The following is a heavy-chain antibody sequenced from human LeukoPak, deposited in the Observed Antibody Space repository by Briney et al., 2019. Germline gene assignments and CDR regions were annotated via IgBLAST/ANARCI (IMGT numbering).Heavy chain of an antibody. J-gene: IGHJ4*02. CDR2: IYYSGST. CDR3: ARAEGFGGVIGY. V-gene: IGHV4-39*07. CDR1: GGSISSSSYY. Sequence: PSETLSLNCTVSGGSISSSSYYWGWIRQPPGKGLEWIGSIYYSGSTYYNPSLKSRVTISVDTSKNQFSLKLSSVTAADTAVYYCARAEGFGGVIGYWDQGTLVTVSS. D-gene: IGHD3-16*01.